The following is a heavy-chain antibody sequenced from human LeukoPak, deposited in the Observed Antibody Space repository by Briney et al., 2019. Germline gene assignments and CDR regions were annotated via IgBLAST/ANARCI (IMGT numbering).Heavy chain of an antibody. CDR1: GGTFSSYA. CDR2: IIPIFGTA. V-gene: IGHV1-69*13. J-gene: IGHJ4*02. Sequence: ASAKVSCKASGGTFSSYAISWVRQAPGQGLECMGGIIPIFGTANYAQKFQGRVTITADESTSTAYMELSSLRSEDTAVYYCARASTAYCGGDCYSSAGGVDYFDYWGQGTLVTVSS. CDR3: ARASTAYCGGDCYSSAGGVDYFDY. D-gene: IGHD2-21*02.